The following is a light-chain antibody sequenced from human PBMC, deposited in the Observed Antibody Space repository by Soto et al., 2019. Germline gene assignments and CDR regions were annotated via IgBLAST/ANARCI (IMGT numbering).Light chain of an antibody. CDR2: AAS. CDR3: QHYNSYSEA. V-gene: IGKV1-27*01. Sequence: DIQMTQSPSSLSASVGDRVTITCRASQGIGNYLAWYQQKSGKVPKLLIYAASTLQSGVPSRFSGSGSGTEFTLTISSLQPDDFATYYCQHYNSYSEAFGQGTKVDIK. CDR1: QGIGNY. J-gene: IGKJ1*01.